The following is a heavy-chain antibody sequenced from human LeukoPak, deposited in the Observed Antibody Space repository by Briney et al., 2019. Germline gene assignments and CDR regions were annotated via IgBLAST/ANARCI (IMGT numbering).Heavy chain of an antibody. V-gene: IGHV4-59*04. CDR1: GGSISSYY. CDR3: AREAKGYCSGGSCLNWFDP. CDR2: IYHSGST. J-gene: IGHJ5*02. Sequence: SETLSLTCTVSGGSISSYYWSWIRQPPGKGLEWIGSIYHSGSTYYNPSLKSRVTMSVDTSKNQFSLKLSSVTAADTAVYYCAREAKGYCSGGSCLNWFDPWGQGTLVTVSS. D-gene: IGHD2-15*01.